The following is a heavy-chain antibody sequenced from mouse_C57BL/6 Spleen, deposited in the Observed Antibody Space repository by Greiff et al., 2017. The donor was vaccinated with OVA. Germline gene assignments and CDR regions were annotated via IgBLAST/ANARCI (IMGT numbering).Heavy chain of an antibody. Sequence: VQLQQSGPGLVKPSQSLSLTCSVTGYSITSGYYWNWIRQFPGNKLEWMGYISYDGSNNYNPSLKNRISITRDTSKNQFFLKLNSVTTEDTATYYCAREEIITTVVANYAMDYWGQGTSVTVSS. CDR3: AREEIITTVVANYAMDY. V-gene: IGHV3-6*01. CDR1: GYSITSGYY. J-gene: IGHJ4*01. D-gene: IGHD1-1*01. CDR2: ISYDGSN.